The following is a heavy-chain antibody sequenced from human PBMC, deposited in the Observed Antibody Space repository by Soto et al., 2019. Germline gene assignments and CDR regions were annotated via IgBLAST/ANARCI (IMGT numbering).Heavy chain of an antibody. CDR3: AREAYYDFWSGYYHDAFDI. D-gene: IGHD3-3*01. V-gene: IGHV1-2*04. Sequence: ASVKVSCKASGYTFTGFYIHWVRQAPGQGLEWMGWINPYSGGTNYAQKFQGWVTMTRDTSTSTAYMELRRLRSDDTAVYYCAREAYYDFWSGYYHDAFDIWGQGTMVTVSS. CDR1: GYTFTGFY. CDR2: INPYSGGT. J-gene: IGHJ3*02.